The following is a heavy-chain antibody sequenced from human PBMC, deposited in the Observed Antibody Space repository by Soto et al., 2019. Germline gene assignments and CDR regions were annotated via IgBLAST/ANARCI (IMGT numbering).Heavy chain of an antibody. D-gene: IGHD3-22*01. CDR1: GISFSNYA. CDR3: AKENGGGTSMITSYFDY. CDR2: ISGSGRNT. V-gene: IGHV3-23*01. Sequence: EVQLLESGGGLVQPGGSLRLSCAASGISFSNYALSWVRQAPGKGLEWVSGISGSGRNTYYADSVKGRFTISRDNSKNTLSRQMNSLRADDTAVYYCAKENGGGTSMITSYFDYWGRGTLVTVSS. J-gene: IGHJ4*02.